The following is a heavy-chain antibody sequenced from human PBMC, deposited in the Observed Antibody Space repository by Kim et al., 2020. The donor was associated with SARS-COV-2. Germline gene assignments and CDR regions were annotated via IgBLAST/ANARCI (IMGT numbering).Heavy chain of an antibody. V-gene: IGHV1-46*01. Sequence: AKKFQGRVTMTRDTSTSTVSMELSSLRSEDTAVYYCARVHSSSSEQYYYYGMDVWGQGTTVTVSS. J-gene: IGHJ6*02. D-gene: IGHD6-6*01. CDR3: ARVHSSSSEQYYYYGMDV.